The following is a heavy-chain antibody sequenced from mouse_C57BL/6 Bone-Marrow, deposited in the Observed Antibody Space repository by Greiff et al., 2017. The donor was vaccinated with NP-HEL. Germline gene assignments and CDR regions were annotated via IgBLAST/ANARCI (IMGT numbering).Heavy chain of an antibody. J-gene: IGHJ4*01. CDR3: AVAPYYYAMDY. V-gene: IGHV5-17*01. Sequence: EVQVVESGGGLVKPGGSLKLSCAASGFTFSDYGMHWVRQAPEKGLEWVAYISSGSSTIYYADTVKGRFTISRDNAKNTLFLQMTSLRSEDTAMYYCAVAPYYYAMDYWGQGTSVTVSS. D-gene: IGHD1-1*01. CDR2: ISSGSSTI. CDR1: GFTFSDYG.